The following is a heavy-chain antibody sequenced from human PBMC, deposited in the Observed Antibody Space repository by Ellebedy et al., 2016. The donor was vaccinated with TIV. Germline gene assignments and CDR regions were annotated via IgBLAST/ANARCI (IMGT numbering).Heavy chain of an antibody. J-gene: IGHJ4*02. CDR1: GGSVSTNTYY. V-gene: IGHV4-61*01. CDR3: ARGSLHLPSVDY. CDR2: MYYSGSY. Sequence: SETLSLXXTVSGGSVSTNTYYWTWIRQPPGKGLEWIGYMYYSGSYNYNPSLMSRVTISIDSSNNQVSLNLRSVTAADTAVYYCARGSLHLPSVDYWGQGTLVTVSS.